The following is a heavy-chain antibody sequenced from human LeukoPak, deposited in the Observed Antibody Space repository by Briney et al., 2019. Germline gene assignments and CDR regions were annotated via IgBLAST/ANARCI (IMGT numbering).Heavy chain of an antibody. V-gene: IGHV3-48*01. CDR3: AREGRYYDFWSGYLADNWFDP. CDR2: ISSSSSTI. J-gene: IGHJ5*02. CDR1: GFTFSSYS. D-gene: IGHD3-3*01. Sequence: GGSLRLSCAASGFTFSSYSMNWVRQAPGKGLEWVSYISSSSSTIYYADSEKGRFTISRDNAKNSLYLQMNSLRAEDTAVYYCAREGRYYDFWSGYLADNWFDPWGPGTLVTVSS.